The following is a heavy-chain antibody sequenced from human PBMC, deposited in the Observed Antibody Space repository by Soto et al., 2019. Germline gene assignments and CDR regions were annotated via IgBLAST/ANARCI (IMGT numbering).Heavy chain of an antibody. Sequence: GASVKVSCKASGYTFTSYGISWVRQAPGQGLERMGWISAYNGNTNYAQKLQGRVTMTTDTSTSTAYMELRSLRSDDTAVYYCARVVVVVPAAIKGWFDPWGQGTLVTVSS. CDR3: ARVVVVVPAAIKGWFDP. V-gene: IGHV1-18*04. CDR1: GYTFTSYG. J-gene: IGHJ5*02. CDR2: ISAYNGNT. D-gene: IGHD2-2*02.